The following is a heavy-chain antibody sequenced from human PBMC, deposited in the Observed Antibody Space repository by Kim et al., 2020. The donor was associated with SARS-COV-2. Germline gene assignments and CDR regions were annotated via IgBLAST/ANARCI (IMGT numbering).Heavy chain of an antibody. V-gene: IGHV4-4*02. D-gene: IGHD2-2*01. CDR1: GGSISSSNW. J-gene: IGHJ4*02. CDR2: IYHSGST. Sequence: SETLSLTCAVSGGSISSSNWWSWVRQPPGKGLEWIGEIYHSGSTNYNPSLKSRVTISVDKSKNQFSLKLSSVTAADTAVYYCARAPRGYCSSTSCSYFDYWGQGTLVTVSS. CDR3: ARAPRGYCSSTSCSYFDY.